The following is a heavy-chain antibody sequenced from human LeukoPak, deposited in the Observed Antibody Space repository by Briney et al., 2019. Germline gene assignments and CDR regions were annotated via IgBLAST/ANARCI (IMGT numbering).Heavy chain of an antibody. J-gene: IGHJ4*02. V-gene: IGHV3-74*01. D-gene: IGHD5-18*01. CDR1: GFTFSSYW. CDR2: INSDGSST. CDR3: ARETYSYGRPFDY. Sequence: RGSLRLSYAASGFTFSSYWMHWVRQAPGKGLVWVSRINSDGSSTSYADSVKGRFTISRDNAKNTLYLQMNSLRAEDTAVYYYARETYSYGRPFDYWGQGTLVTVSS.